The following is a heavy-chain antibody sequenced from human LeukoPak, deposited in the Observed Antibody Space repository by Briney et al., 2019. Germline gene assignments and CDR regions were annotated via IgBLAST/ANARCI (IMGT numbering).Heavy chain of an antibody. CDR1: GYSFSTWW. CDR2: IYPGDSDT. J-gene: IGHJ5*02. V-gene: IGHV5-51*01. D-gene: IGHD3-9*01. CDR3: VRVHFEWILSKYNWFAP. Sequence: GESLKISCQGSGYSFSTWWIAWVRQMTGQGLEWMGIIYPGDSDTRYSPSFQGQVTISADTSISTAYLQWNSLKASDTAMYYCVRVHFEWILSKYNWFAPWGQGTLVTVSS.